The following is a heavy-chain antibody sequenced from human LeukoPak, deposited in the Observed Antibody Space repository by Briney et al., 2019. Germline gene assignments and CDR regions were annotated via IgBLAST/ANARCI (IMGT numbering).Heavy chain of an antibody. CDR1: GFTFSSYG. J-gene: IGHJ4*02. Sequence: GGSLRLSCAVSGFTFSSYGMHWVRQTPGKGLEWLAVIWHDGSKKDYAGSVKGRFTVSRDNSKNTLYLQMNRLGAEDTAVYYCARDNGIAVAGIDYWGQGTLVTVSS. CDR3: ARDNGIAVAGIDY. CDR2: IWHDGSKK. V-gene: IGHV3-33*01. D-gene: IGHD6-13*01.